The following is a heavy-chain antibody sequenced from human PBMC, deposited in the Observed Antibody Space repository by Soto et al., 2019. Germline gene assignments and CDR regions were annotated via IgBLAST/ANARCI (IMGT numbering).Heavy chain of an antibody. Sequence: ASVKVSCKASAYTFSSYYIHWVRQAPGQGLEWMGMVNPSGGTTLNAHKFQGRVTMTRDRSTSTVYMDLSSLRSEDTAMYYCVRGEMVRGGIDAFDMWGHGTMVTVSS. D-gene: IGHD3-10*01. V-gene: IGHV1-46*01. CDR1: AYTFSSYY. J-gene: IGHJ3*02. CDR2: VNPSGGTT. CDR3: VRGEMVRGGIDAFDM.